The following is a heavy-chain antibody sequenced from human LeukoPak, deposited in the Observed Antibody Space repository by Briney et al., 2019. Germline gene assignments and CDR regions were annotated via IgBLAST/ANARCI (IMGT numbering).Heavy chain of an antibody. J-gene: IGHJ6*02. D-gene: IGHD2-2*01. CDR3: EKGRSTSLNYYYYGMDV. Sequence: GRSLRLSCAASGFTFDDYTMHWVRQAPGKGLEWVSGISWNSGSIGYADSVKGRFTISRDNAKNSLYLQMNSLRAEDTALYYCEKGRSTSLNYYYYGMDVWGQGTTVTVSS. CDR1: GFTFDDYT. V-gene: IGHV3-9*01. CDR2: ISWNSGSI.